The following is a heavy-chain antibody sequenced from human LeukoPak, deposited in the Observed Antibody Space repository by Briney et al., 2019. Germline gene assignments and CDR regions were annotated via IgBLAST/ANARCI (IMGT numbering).Heavy chain of an antibody. CDR3: ARVPPVVPVGYYYYVDV. J-gene: IGHJ6*03. V-gene: IGHV4-39*07. D-gene: IGHD3-22*01. CDR1: GGSISSSSYY. CDR2: IYYSGST. Sequence: SETLSLTCAVSGGSISSSSYYWGWIRQPPGKGLEWIGSIYYSGSTYYNPSLKSRVTISVDTSKNQFSLKLSSVTAADTAVYYCARVPPVVPVGYYYYVDVWGQGTLVTVSS.